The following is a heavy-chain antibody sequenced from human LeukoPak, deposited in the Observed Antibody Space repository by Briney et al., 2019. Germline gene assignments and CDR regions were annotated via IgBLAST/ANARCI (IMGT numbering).Heavy chain of an antibody. D-gene: IGHD6-13*01. V-gene: IGHV4-34*01. J-gene: IGHJ4*02. CDR1: XXXXSGYY. CDR2: XNHSGST. CDR3: ARRRAGYSSSWYSGYFDY. Sequence: SPSETLSLTCAVXXXXXSGYYWSWIRQXXXXXXEWIGEXNHSGSTNYNPSLKSRVTISVDTSKNQFSLKLSSVTAADTAVHYCARRRAGYSSSWYSGYFDYWGQGILVTVSS.